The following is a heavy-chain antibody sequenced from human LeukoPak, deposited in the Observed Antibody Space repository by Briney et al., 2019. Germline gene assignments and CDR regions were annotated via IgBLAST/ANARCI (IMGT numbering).Heavy chain of an antibody. CDR3: TREKSRTTCSDV. CDR2: INPNSGGT. CDR1: GYTFTGYY. Sequence: ASVKVSCKASGYTFTGYYMHWVRQAPGQGLEWMGWINPNSGGTNYAQKFQGRVTMTRDTSISTAYMELSRLRSDDAAMYYCTREKSRTTCSDVWGQGTTVTVSS. D-gene: IGHD2-2*01. V-gene: IGHV1-2*02. J-gene: IGHJ6*02.